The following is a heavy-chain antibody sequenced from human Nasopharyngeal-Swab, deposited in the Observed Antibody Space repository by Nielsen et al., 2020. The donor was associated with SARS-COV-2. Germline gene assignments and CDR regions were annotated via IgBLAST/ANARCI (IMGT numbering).Heavy chain of an antibody. V-gene: IGHV4-59*01. J-gene: IGHJ6*03. Sequence: WIRQPPGKGLEWIGYIYYSGSTNYNPSLKSRVTISVDTSKNQFSLKLSSETAADTAVYYCARGQGSYYYYYMDVWGKGTTVTVSS. CDR3: ARGQGSYYYYYMDV. CDR2: IYYSGST.